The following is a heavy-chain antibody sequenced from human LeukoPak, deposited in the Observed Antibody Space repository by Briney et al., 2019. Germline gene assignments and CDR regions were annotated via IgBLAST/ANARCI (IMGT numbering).Heavy chain of an antibody. CDR3: ARDRGFGQADV. Sequence: GGSLTLSCAASGFTFRGHWMSWVRQAPGKGLEWVANIKEDGGEKYYVDSVKGRFTISRDNAKNSLYLQMNSLRAEDTAVYYCARDRGFGQADVWGKGTTVTVSS. J-gene: IGHJ6*04. V-gene: IGHV3-7*01. CDR1: GFTFRGHW. CDR2: IKEDGGEK. D-gene: IGHD3-10*01.